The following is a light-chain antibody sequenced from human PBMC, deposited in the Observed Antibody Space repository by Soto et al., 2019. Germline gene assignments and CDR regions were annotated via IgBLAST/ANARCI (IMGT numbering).Light chain of an antibody. Sequence: QSVLTQPPSVSGAPGQRVTISCTRRSSNIGAGYAGHWYQQLPGTAPKLLIYGNSNRTSGVADSFSGSKSGTSASLAITGLQFEDGAGDYCQSYDSSLSGYVLFGGGTLLTVL. CDR3: QSYDSSLSGYVL. V-gene: IGLV1-40*01. CDR2: GNS. J-gene: IGLJ2*01. CDR1: SSNIGAGYA.